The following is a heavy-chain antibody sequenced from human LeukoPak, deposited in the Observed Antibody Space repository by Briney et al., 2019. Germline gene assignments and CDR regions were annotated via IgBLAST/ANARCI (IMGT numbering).Heavy chain of an antibody. V-gene: IGHV3-30*18. J-gene: IGHJ6*02. CDR2: ISYDGSNK. D-gene: IGHD1-26*01. Sequence: PGGSLRLSCAASGFTFSSYWMHWVRQAPGKGLEWVAVISYDGSNKYYADSVKGRFTISRDNSKNTLYLQMNSLRAEDTAVYYCAKDLFSQGSYYYYGMDVWGQGTTVTVSS. CDR1: GFTFSSYW. CDR3: AKDLFSQGSYYYYGMDV.